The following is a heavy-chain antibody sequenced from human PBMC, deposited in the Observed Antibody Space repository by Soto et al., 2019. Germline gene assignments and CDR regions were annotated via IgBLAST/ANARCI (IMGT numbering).Heavy chain of an antibody. CDR3: ARDAHYCTNGVCYTAGYYYYGMDV. CDR1: GYTFTSYG. D-gene: IGHD2-8*01. J-gene: IGHJ6*02. Sequence: APVKVSCKASGYTFTSYGISWVRQAPGQGVEWVGWISAYNGNTNYAQKLQGRVTMTTDTSTSTAYMELRSLRSDDTAVYYCARDAHYCTNGVCYTAGYYYYGMDVWGQGTTVTVSS. V-gene: IGHV1-18*04. CDR2: ISAYNGNT.